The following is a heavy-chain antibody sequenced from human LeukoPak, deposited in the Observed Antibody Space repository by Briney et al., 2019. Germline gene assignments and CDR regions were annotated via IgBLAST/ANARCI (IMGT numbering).Heavy chain of an antibody. D-gene: IGHD5-24*01. V-gene: IGHV3-30*18. CDR2: ISFDGSYK. CDR1: GFTFQTFG. Sequence: GRSLRLSCAVSGFTFQTFGMHWVRQTPGKGLGWVALISFDGSYKYYTDSVKGRFTISRDNSKGTVYLQMSSLRPEDTAVYYCAKDDAWLQFGDWGRGTLVIVSS. CDR3: AKDDAWLQFGD. J-gene: IGHJ4*02.